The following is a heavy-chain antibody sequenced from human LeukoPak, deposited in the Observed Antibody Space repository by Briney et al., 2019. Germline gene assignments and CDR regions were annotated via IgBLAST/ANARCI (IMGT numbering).Heavy chain of an antibody. CDR1: GFAFSDYY. CDR3: GNDPNGDYIGASDF. D-gene: IGHD4-17*01. Sequence: PGGSLRLSCAASGFAFSDYYMSWIRQAPGKGLEWVSYISSSGSTIYYADSVKGRFTISRDNSKNTLYLQVTSLRSEDTAVYFCGNDPNGDYIGASDFWGQGTMVTVSS. J-gene: IGHJ3*01. V-gene: IGHV3-11*01. CDR2: ISSSGSTI.